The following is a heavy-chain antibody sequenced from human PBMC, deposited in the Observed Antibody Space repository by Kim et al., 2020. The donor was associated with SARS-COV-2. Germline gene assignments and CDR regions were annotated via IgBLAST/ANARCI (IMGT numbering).Heavy chain of an antibody. CDR3: ARAASLYYYGSGALTSFGMDV. D-gene: IGHD3-10*01. V-gene: IGHV3-13*01. J-gene: IGHJ6*02. CDR1: GFTFSSYD. CDR2: IGTAGDT. Sequence: GGSLRLSCAASGFTFSSYDMHWVRQATGKGLEWVSAIGTAGDTYYPGSVKGRFTISRENAKNSLYLQMNSLRAGDTAVYYCARAASLYYYGSGALTSFGMDVWGQGTTVTVSS.